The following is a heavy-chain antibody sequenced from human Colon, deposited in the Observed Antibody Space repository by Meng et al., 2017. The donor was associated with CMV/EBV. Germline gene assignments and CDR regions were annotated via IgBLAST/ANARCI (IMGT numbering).Heavy chain of an antibody. CDR3: ARGFRAAVLTAAFDI. CDR2: FYQSGNT. CDR1: GYSVSSGYY. D-gene: IGHD4/OR15-4a*01. J-gene: IGHJ3*02. Sequence: SETLSLTCTVSGYSVSSGYYWGWIRQPPGKGLEWIGTFYQSGNTCYNPSLESRVTISVDTSKNQFSLMLSSVTAPDTAVYFCARGFRAAVLTAAFDIWGHGTMVTVSS. V-gene: IGHV4-38-2*02.